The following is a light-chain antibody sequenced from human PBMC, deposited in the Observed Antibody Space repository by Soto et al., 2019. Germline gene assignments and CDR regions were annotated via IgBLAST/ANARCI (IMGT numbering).Light chain of an antibody. CDR1: QSVSNN. V-gene: IGKV3-15*01. J-gene: IGKJ1*01. CDR3: QQYNHWPRT. Sequence: EILMTQSPATPSVSPGERATLSRRASQSVSNNLAWYQQKSGQAPRLLIFGASTRATGIPARFSGSGSGTDFTLTISSLQSEDFVVYFCQQYNHWPRTFGQGTKVDIK. CDR2: GAS.